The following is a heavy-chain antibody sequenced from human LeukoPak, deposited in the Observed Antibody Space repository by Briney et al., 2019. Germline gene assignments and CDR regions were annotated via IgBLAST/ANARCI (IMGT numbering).Heavy chain of an antibody. D-gene: IGHD1-26*01. V-gene: IGHV3-33*01. CDR3: ARNLGATFSYYYYYGMDV. CDR2: IWYNGSNK. J-gene: IGHJ6*02. Sequence: PGGSLRLSCAASGFTFSSYGTHWVRQAPGKGLEWVAVIWYNGSNKYYADSVKGRFTISRDNSKNTLYLQMNSLRAEDTAVYYCARNLGATFSYYYYYGMDVWGQGTTVTVSS. CDR1: GFTFSSYG.